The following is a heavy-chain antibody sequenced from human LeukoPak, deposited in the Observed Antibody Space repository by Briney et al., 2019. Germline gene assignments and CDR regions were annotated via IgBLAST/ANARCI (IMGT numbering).Heavy chain of an antibody. Sequence: GGSLRLSCAASGFTFSRYWMHWVRQAPGKGLVWVSRMNADGSRIDYADPVKGRFTISRDNAKNTLYLQMNSLGVEDTAVYSCASDFTGPDDYWGQGTLVTVSS. J-gene: IGHJ4*02. V-gene: IGHV3-74*01. D-gene: IGHD2-8*02. CDR2: MNADGSRI. CDR3: ASDFTGPDDY. CDR1: GFTFSRYW.